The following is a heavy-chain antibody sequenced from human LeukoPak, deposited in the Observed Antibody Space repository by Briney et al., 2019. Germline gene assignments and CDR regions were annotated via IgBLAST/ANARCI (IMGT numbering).Heavy chain of an antibody. CDR2: IYSGGST. CDR1: GFTFSSYE. Sequence: PGGSLRLSCAASGFTFSSYEMNWVRQAPGKGLEWVSVIYSGGSTYYADSVKGRFTISRDNSKNTLYLQMNSLRAEDTAVYYCARLVITDSSYFDYWGQGTLVTVSS. CDR3: ARLVITDSSYFDY. V-gene: IGHV3-53*01. J-gene: IGHJ4*01. D-gene: IGHD3-22*01.